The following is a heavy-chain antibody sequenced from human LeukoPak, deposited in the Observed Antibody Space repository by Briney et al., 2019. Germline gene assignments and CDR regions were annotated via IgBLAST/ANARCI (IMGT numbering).Heavy chain of an antibody. Sequence: SETLSLTRTVSGGSISSYYWSWIRQPPGKGLEWIGYIYYSGSTNYNPSLKSRVTISVDTSKNQFSLKLSSVTAADTAVYYCARVGGRYYDFWSGXYXXXYWGXGXXXT. V-gene: IGHV4-59*01. CDR2: IYYSGST. CDR3: ARVGGRYYDFWSGXYXXXY. D-gene: IGHD3-3*01. J-gene: IGHJ4*01. CDR1: GGSISSYY.